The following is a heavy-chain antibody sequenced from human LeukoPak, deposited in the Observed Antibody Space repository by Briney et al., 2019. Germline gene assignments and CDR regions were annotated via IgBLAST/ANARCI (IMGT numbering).Heavy chain of an antibody. Sequence: ASVKVSCKASGYTFTSYGISWVRQAPGQGLEWRGWISAYNGNANYAQKLQGRVTMTTDTSTSTAYMELRSLRSDDTAVYYCARTVTLDYDILTGYPGPGGAHWFDPWGQGTLVTVSS. D-gene: IGHD3-9*01. CDR2: ISAYNGNA. CDR3: ARTVTLDYDILTGYPGPGGAHWFDP. V-gene: IGHV1-18*01. CDR1: GYTFTSYG. J-gene: IGHJ5*02.